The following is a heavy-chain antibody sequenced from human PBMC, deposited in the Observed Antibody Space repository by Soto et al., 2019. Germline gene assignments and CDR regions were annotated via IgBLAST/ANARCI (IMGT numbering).Heavy chain of an antibody. CDR3: AKSGNYDILTGYSTMRAFDP. Sequence: EVQLLESGGGLVQPGGSLRLSCAASGFTFSSYAMSWVRQAPGKGLEWVSAISGSGGSTYYADSVKGRFTISRDNSKNRLYLQMNSLRAEDTAVYYCAKSGNYDILTGYSTMRAFDPWGQGTLVTVSS. CDR1: GFTFSSYA. CDR2: ISGSGGST. J-gene: IGHJ5*02. D-gene: IGHD3-9*01. V-gene: IGHV3-23*01.